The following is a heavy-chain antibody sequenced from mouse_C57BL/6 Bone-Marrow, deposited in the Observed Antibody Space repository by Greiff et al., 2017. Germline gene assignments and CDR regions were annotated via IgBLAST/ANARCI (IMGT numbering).Heavy chain of an antibody. J-gene: IGHJ1*03. Sequence: ESGPGLVKPSQSLSLTCSVTGYSITSGYYWNWIRQFPGNKLEWMGYISYDGSNNYNPSLKNRISITRDTSKNQFFLKLNSVTTEDTATYYCARDRTTTVVAKWYFDVWGTGTTVTVSS. CDR3: ARDRTTTVVAKWYFDV. D-gene: IGHD1-1*01. CDR1: GYSITSGYY. V-gene: IGHV3-6*01. CDR2: ISYDGSN.